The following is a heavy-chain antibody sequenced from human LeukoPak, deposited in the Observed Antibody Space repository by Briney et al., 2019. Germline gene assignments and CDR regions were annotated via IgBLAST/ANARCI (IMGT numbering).Heavy chain of an antibody. D-gene: IGHD3-10*01. J-gene: IGHJ4*02. CDR2: IIPIFGTA. CDR3: ARDSVPFRGAFDY. CDR1: GGTFSSYA. Sequence: ASVKVSCKASGGTFSSYAISWVRQAPGQGLEWMGGIIPIFGTANYAQKFQGRVTITTDESTSTAYMELSSLRSEDTAVYYCARDSVPFRGAFDYWGQGTLVTVSS. V-gene: IGHV1-69*05.